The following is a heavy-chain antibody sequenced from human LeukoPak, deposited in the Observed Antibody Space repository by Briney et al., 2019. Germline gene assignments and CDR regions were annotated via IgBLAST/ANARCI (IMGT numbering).Heavy chain of an antibody. CDR1: GFTFSSYW. CDR3: ARDFLWGSGSR. D-gene: IGHD3-10*01. CDR2: ISTDGSST. Sequence: GRSLRLSCAASGFTFSSYWMPWVRQAPGKGLVWVSRISTDGSSTSYADFVKGRFTISRDNAKNTLFLQMNSLRAEDTAVYYCARDFLWGSGSRWGQGTLVTVSS. J-gene: IGHJ4*02. V-gene: IGHV3-74*01.